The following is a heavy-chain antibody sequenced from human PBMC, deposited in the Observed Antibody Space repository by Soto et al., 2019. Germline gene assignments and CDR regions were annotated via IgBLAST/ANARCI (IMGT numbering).Heavy chain of an antibody. D-gene: IGHD2-2*03. Sequence: PSETLSLTCTVSRGSISSGTNYWAWIRQPPGKGLEWIANIYYSGSTFYNPSLKSRVTISLDTSKNQFSLKLRSVTAADTAVYYCARHEVGWYFGYCGQRHLFTVSS. CDR2: IYYSGST. CDR1: RGSISSGTNY. CDR3: ARHEVGWYFGY. V-gene: IGHV4-39*01. J-gene: IGHJ4*02.